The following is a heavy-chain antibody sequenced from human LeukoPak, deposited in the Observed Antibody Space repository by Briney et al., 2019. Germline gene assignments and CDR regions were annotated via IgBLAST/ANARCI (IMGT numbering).Heavy chain of an antibody. D-gene: IGHD4-17*01. CDR3: ARGPHIDYEPAWFGR. CDR1: GGSISSYY. V-gene: IGHV4-59*13. CDR2: IYYSGGT. Sequence: PSETLSLTCTVSGGSISSYYWSWIRQPPGKGLQWIASIYYSGGTNYNPSLKSRVTISVDTSNNQFSLNLTSVTAADTALYYCARGPHIDYEPAWFGRWGQGTLVTVSS. J-gene: IGHJ5*02.